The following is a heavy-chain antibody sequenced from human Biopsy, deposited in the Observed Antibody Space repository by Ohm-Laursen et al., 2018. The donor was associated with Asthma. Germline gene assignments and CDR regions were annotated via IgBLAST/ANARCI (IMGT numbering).Heavy chain of an antibody. CDR2: ISHDGTTE. CDR1: GFTFSSYG. Sequence: SLRPSCAASGFTFSSYGMNWVRQAPGKGLEWVAIISHDGTTEYYADSVKGRFTISRDNSRDTVSLQMNSLRADDTAVYYCAKGWYFDSWGQGTQVTVSS. V-gene: IGHV3-30*18. D-gene: IGHD6-13*01. J-gene: IGHJ4*02. CDR3: AKGWYFDS.